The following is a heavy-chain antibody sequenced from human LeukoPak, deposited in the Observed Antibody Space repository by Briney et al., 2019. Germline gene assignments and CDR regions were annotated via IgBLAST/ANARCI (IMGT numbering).Heavy chain of an antibody. D-gene: IGHD6-13*01. V-gene: IGHV3-30*04. CDR2: ISYDGSNK. CDR1: GFTFSSYA. Sequence: PGRSLRLSCAASGFTFSSYAVHWVRQAPGKGLEWVAVISYDGSNKYYADSVKGRFTISRDNSKNTLYLQMNSLRAEDTAVYSCARDCAPSVAAAGIGDYWGQGTLVTVSS. J-gene: IGHJ4*02. CDR3: ARDCAPSVAAAGIGDY.